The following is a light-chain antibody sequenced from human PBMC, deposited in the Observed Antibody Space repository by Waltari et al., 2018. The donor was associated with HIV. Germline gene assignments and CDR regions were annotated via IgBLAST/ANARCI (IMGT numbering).Light chain of an antibody. J-gene: IGLJ3*02. V-gene: IGLV1-47*01. CDR2: RNN. CDR1: GSNIGSNS. Sequence: QSILTQPPSTSGTPGQRVTISCSGSGSNIGSNSVSWYQLLLGTAPKLLIYRNNPRPAGGPDRSSGSKSATSASLAIGGLRSEDEADYYCAAWDDSLSGPVFGGGTKLTVL. CDR3: AAWDDSLSGPV.